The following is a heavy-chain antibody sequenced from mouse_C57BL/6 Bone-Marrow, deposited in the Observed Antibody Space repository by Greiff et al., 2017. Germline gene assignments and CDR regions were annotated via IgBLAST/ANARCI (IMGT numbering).Heavy chain of an antibody. V-gene: IGHV1-50*01. J-gene: IGHJ2*02. CDR2: IDPYSGDT. CDR1: GYTFTSYC. CDR3: SKWAFDY. Sequence: VQLLQSGPELVKPGASVKISCKASGYTFTSYCMQWVKQRPGQGLEWIGEIDPYSGDTYYNQKFKGKATLTVDTSSSTAYMQLLSLASADFAVYYCSKWAFDYWGQGTSVTVSA.